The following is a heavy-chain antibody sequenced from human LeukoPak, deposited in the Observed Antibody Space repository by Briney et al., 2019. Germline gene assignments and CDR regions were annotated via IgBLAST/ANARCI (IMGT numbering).Heavy chain of an antibody. CDR3: AAEVRGVSGEVWFDP. D-gene: IGHD3-10*01. CDR2: ISAYNGNT. Sequence: ASVKVSCKASGYTFTSYGISWVRQAPGQGLAWMGWISAYNGNTNYAQKLQGRVTMTTDTSTSTAYMELRSLRSDDTAVYYCAAEVRGVSGEVWFDPWGQGTLVTVSS. J-gene: IGHJ5*02. CDR1: GYTFTSYG. V-gene: IGHV1-18*01.